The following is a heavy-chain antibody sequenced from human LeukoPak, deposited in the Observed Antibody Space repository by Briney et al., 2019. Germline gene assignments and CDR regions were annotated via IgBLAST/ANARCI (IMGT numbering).Heavy chain of an antibody. V-gene: IGHV3-48*03. Sequence: GGSLRLSCAASGFTFSSYEMNWVRQAPGKGLEWVSYISSSGSTIYYADSVKGRFTISRDNAKNSLYLQMNSLRAEDTAVYYCAKGRVEMATVDYWGQGTLVTVSS. CDR2: ISSSGSTI. D-gene: IGHD5-24*01. CDR1: GFTFSSYE. J-gene: IGHJ4*02. CDR3: AKGRVEMATVDY.